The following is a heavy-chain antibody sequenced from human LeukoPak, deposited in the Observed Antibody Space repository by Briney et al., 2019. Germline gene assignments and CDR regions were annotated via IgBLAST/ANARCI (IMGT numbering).Heavy chain of an antibody. Sequence: PGGSLRLSCAAPGFTFSSYWMSWVRQAPGKGLEWVANIKQDGSEKYYVDSVKGRFTISRDNAKNSLYLQMNSLRAEDTAVYYCARDAGSWNLNYWGQGTLVTVSS. J-gene: IGHJ4*02. CDR3: ARDAGSWNLNY. D-gene: IGHD3-10*01. CDR1: GFTFSSYW. V-gene: IGHV3-7*01. CDR2: IKQDGSEK.